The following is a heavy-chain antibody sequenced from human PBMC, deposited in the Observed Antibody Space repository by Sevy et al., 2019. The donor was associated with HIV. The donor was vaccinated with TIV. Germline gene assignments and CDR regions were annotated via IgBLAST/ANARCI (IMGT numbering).Heavy chain of an antibody. CDR3: TRGMTTVTIGWGNYYYYYGMDV. V-gene: IGHV3-73*01. J-gene: IGHJ6*02. CDR1: GFTFSGSA. CDR2: IRSKANSYAT. D-gene: IGHD4-17*01. Sequence: GGSLRLSCAASGFTFSGSAMHWVRQASGKGLEWVGRIRSKANSYATAYAASVKGRFTISRDDSKNKAYLQMNSLKTEDTAVYYCTRGMTTVTIGWGNYYYYYGMDVWGQGTTVTVSS.